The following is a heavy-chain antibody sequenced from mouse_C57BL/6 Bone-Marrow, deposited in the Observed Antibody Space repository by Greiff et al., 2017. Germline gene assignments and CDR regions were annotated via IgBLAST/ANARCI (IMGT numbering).Heavy chain of an antibody. CDR1: GYAFSSSW. V-gene: IGHV1-82*01. J-gene: IGHJ2*01. D-gene: IGHD1-1*01. Sequence: QVQLKESGPELVKPGASVKISCKASGYAFSSSWMNWVKQRPGKGLEWIGRIYPGDGDTNYNGKFKGKATLTADKSSSTAYMQLSSLTSEDSAVYFCARDYGSPHFDYWGQGTTLTVSS. CDR2: IYPGDGDT. CDR3: ARDYGSPHFDY.